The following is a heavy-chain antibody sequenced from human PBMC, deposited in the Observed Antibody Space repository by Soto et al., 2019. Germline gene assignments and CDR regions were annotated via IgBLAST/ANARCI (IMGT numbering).Heavy chain of an antibody. V-gene: IGHV4-39*01. CDR2: IFYSGST. CDR3: ARQPTTGDTDLWFDP. D-gene: IGHD2-21*01. J-gene: IGHJ5*02. Sequence: QLQLLESGPGLVKASETLSLTCTVSGGSISTSRSYWAWIRQPPGKGLEWLANIFYSGSTYYNPSFASRVTVSVDTSKNEVALKLRSVTAADTAVYYCARQPTTGDTDLWFDPWGQGTLVTVSS. CDR1: GGSISTSRSY.